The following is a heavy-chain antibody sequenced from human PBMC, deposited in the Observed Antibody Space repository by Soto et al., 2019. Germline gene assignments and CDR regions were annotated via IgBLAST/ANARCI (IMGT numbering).Heavy chain of an antibody. CDR1: GFSLSTSGVG. Sequence: QITLKESGPTLLKPTQTLTLTYTFSGFSLSTSGVGVGWIRQPPGKALEWLALMYWNDDKRYGPSLKSTLTIVKDTTKNPVVPNMTYTDPVDTATYSSARRPRSRNSVDYWGQGTLVTVSS. J-gene: IGHJ4*02. CDR3: ARRPRSRNSVDY. CDR2: MYWNDDK. D-gene: IGHD4-4*01. V-gene: IGHV2-5*01.